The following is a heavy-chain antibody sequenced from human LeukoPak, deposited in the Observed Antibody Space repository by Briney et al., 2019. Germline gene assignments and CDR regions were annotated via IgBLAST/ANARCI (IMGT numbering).Heavy chain of an antibody. Sequence: GGSLRLSCAASGFTFSSYWMSWVRQAPGKGLEWVANIKQDGSEKYYVDSVKGRFTISRDNAKNSLSLQMNNLRVEDTAVYYCARAGSHWHYVYWGQGTVVTVSS. J-gene: IGHJ4*02. CDR1: GFTFSSYW. CDR2: IKQDGSEK. CDR3: ARAGSHWHYVY. D-gene: IGHD3-10*01. V-gene: IGHV3-7*01.